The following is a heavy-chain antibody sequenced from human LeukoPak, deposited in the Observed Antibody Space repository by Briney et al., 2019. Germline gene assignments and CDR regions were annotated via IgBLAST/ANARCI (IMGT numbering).Heavy chain of an antibody. CDR3: ARGFRTKRAFDI. J-gene: IGHJ3*02. CDR2: INVGNGNT. CDR1: GYTFTSNP. V-gene: IGHV1-3*01. Sequence: ASVKVSCKASGYTFTSNPMYWVRQAPGQRLEWMGWINVGNGNTKYSQNLQDRVTMTRDTSTSTVYMELSSLRSEDTAVYYCARGFRTKRAFDIWGQGTMVTVSS.